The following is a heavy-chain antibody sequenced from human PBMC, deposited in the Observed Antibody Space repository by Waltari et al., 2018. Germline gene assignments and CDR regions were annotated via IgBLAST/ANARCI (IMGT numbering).Heavy chain of an antibody. CDR1: GVSITNGDC. Sequence: QVQIQESGPGLVKPSGTLSLTCAVSGVSITNGDCWSWVRQFPDKGLEWIGQIHHSGRALYNPSCESRVTVSRDTSNNQFSLKMTSATAADTAVYYCARDRGRGLYLDSWGQGALVTVSA. CDR2: IHHSGRA. V-gene: IGHV4-4*02. D-gene: IGHD2-15*01. CDR3: ARDRGRGLYLDS. J-gene: IGHJ4*02.